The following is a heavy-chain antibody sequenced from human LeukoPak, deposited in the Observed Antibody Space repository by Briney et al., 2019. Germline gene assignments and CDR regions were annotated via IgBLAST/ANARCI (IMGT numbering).Heavy chain of an antibody. CDR2: INHSGST. D-gene: IGHD3-10*01. V-gene: IGHV4-39*07. CDR1: GGSISSSSYY. J-gene: IGHJ4*02. CDR3: AREGDYYYGSGSYLGY. Sequence: PSETLSLTCTVSGGSISSSSYYWGWIRQPPGKGLEWIGEINHSGSTNYNPSLKSRVTISVDTSKNQFSLKLSSVTAADTAVYYCAREGDYYYGSGSYLGYWGQGTLVTVSS.